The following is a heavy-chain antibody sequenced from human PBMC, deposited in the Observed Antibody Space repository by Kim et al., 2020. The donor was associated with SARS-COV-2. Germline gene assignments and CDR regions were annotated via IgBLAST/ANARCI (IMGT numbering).Heavy chain of an antibody. D-gene: IGHD6-13*01. V-gene: IGHV3-64D*09. J-gene: IGHJ4*02. CDR3: VKGSSWDHFDY. CDR2: T. Sequence: TYYADSVKGRFTISRDNSKNTLYLQMSSLRAEDTAVYYCVKGSSWDHFDYWGQGTLVTVSS.